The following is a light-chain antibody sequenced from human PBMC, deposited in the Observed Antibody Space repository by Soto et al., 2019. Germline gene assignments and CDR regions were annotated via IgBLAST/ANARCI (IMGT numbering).Light chain of an antibody. CDR1: FSNIGTNY. CDR2: ENH. CDR3: VTRDSSLNAVV. Sequence: QSVLTQPPSVSAAPGQSVAISCSGTFSNIGTNYVSWYQVLPGSAPKLLIYENHKRPSEIFARFSASKSGTSATLAITGLQAGDEGDYYCVTRDSSLNAVVFGGGTKVTVL. J-gene: IGLJ3*02. V-gene: IGLV1-51*01.